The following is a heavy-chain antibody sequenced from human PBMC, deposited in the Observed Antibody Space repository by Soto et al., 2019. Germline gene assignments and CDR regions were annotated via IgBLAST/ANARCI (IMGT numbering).Heavy chain of an antibody. Sequence: QVQLVQSGAEVKKPGSSVKVSCNACGGTFSSYAISWVRQAPGQGLEWMGGIIPIFGTANYAQKFQGRVTITADESTSTAYMELSSLRSENTAVYYCARGNSSSWYEGAFDIWGQGTMVTVSS. CDR3: ARGNSSSWYEGAFDI. CDR1: GGTFSSYA. V-gene: IGHV1-69*01. CDR2: IIPIFGTA. J-gene: IGHJ3*02. D-gene: IGHD6-13*01.